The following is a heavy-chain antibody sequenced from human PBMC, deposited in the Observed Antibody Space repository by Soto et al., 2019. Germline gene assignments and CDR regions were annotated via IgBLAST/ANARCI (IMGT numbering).Heavy chain of an antibody. CDR1: GYTFTSYG. CDR3: ARDIVVVPAAMPYPFDY. Sequence: ASVKVSCKASGYTFTSYGISWVRQAPGQGLEWMGWISAYNGNTSYAQKLQGRVTMTKDTSTSTAYMELRSLRSDDTAVYYCARDIVVVPAAMPYPFDYWGQGTLVTVSS. V-gene: IGHV1-18*01. J-gene: IGHJ4*02. CDR2: ISAYNGNT. D-gene: IGHD2-2*01.